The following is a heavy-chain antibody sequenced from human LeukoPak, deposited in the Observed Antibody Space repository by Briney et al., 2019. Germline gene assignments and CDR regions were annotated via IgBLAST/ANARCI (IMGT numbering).Heavy chain of an antibody. CDR3: AKGSHYYDSSGYPAHFDY. CDR2: ISGSGGST. V-gene: IGHV3-23*01. J-gene: IGHJ4*02. D-gene: IGHD3-22*01. CDR1: GFTFSSYA. Sequence: GGSLRLSCAASGFTFSSYAMSWVRQAPGKGLEWVSAISGSGGSTCYADSVKGRFTISRDNSKNTLYLQMNSLRAEDTAVYYCAKGSHYYDSSGYPAHFDYWGQGTLVTVSS.